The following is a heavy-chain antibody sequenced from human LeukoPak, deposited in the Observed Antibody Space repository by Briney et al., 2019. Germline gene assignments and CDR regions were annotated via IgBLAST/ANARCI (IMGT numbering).Heavy chain of an antibody. CDR2: IIPIFGTA. V-gene: IGHV1-69*05. Sequence: SVKVSCKASGGTFSIYAISWVRQAPGQGLEWMGGIIPIFGTANYAQKFQGRVTITTDESTSTAYMELSSLRSEDTAVYYCARGQVGATGWFDPWGQGTLVTVSS. CDR3: ARGQVGATGWFDP. D-gene: IGHD1-26*01. J-gene: IGHJ5*02. CDR1: GGTFSIYA.